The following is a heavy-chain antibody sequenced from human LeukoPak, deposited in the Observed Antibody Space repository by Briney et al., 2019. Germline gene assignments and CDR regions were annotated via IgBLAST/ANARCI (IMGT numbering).Heavy chain of an antibody. CDR1: GGSISSYY. Sequence: SETLSLTCTVSGGSISSYYWSWIRQPAGKGLEWIGRIYTSGSTNYNPSLKSRVTMSVDTSKNQFSLKLSSVTAADTAVYYCARLAPVVRYYDSSGSFDYWGQGTLVTVSS. J-gene: IGHJ4*02. CDR2: IYTSGST. V-gene: IGHV4-4*07. CDR3: ARLAPVVRYYDSSGSFDY. D-gene: IGHD3-22*01.